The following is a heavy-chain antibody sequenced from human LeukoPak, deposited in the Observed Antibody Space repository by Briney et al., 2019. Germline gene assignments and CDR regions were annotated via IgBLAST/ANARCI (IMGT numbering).Heavy chain of an antibody. J-gene: IGHJ4*02. D-gene: IGHD3-22*01. Sequence: PSETLSLTCAVSGYSISSGYYWGWIRQPPGKGLEWIGYIYYSGSTNYNPSLKSRVTISVDTSKNQFSLKLSSVTAADTAVYYCAREGGRYYYDSSGYRFWGQGTLVTVSS. V-gene: IGHV4-61*01. CDR1: GYSISSGYY. CDR2: IYYSGST. CDR3: AREGGRYYYDSSGYRF.